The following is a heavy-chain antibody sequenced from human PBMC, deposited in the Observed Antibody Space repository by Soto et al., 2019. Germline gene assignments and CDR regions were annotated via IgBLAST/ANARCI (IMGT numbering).Heavy chain of an antibody. V-gene: IGHV3-33*01. J-gene: IGHJ4*02. CDR2: IWFDGSNK. CDR1: GFTFSSYG. CDR3: ATTGPY. Sequence: PGGSLRLSCAASGFTFSSYGVHWVRQAPGKGLEWVAVIWFDGSNKFYADSVKGRFTISRDNSKNTVSLQMNSLRDEDSAAYYCATTGPYWGQGTLVTVS.